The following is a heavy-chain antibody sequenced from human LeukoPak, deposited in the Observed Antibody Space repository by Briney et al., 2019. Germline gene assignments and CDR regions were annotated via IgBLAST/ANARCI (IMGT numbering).Heavy chain of an antibody. CDR3: ARHYYGGTYDFDY. CDR1: GYSFTSYW. V-gene: IGHV5-51*01. D-gene: IGHD4-23*01. CDR2: IYPGDSDT. Sequence: GQSLHSSSKGSGYSFTSYWIGWVRQMPGKGLEWMGIIYPGDSDTRYSPSFQGQVTISADKSISTAYLQWSSLKASDTAMYYCARHYYGGTYDFDYWGQGTLVTVSS. J-gene: IGHJ4*02.